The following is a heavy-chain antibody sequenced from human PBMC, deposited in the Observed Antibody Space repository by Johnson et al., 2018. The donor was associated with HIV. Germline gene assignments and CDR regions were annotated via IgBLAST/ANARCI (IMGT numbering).Heavy chain of an antibody. CDR3: AKDGSDIVVVPAAPDAFDI. D-gene: IGHD2-2*01. CDR2: ISGSGGST. J-gene: IGHJ3*02. CDR1: GFTFSSYA. Sequence: VQLVESGGGVVQPGGSLRLSCAASGFTFSSYAMSWVRQAPGKGLEWVSAISGSGGSTYYADSVKGRFTISRDNSKNTLYLQMNSLRAEDTAVYDCAKDGSDIVVVPAAPDAFDIWGQGTMVTVSS. V-gene: IGHV3-23*04.